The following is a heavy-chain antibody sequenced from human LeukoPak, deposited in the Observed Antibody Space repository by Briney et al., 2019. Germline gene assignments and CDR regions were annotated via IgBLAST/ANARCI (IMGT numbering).Heavy chain of an antibody. CDR3: AREAAYSSGWYNGMDV. Sequence: SETVSLTCAVYGGSFSGYYWSWIRQPPGKGLEWIGEINHSGSTNYNPSLKSRVTISVDTSKSQFSLKLSSVAAADTAVYYCAREAAYSSGWYNGMDVWGQGTTVTVSS. CDR2: INHSGST. J-gene: IGHJ6*02. V-gene: IGHV4-34*01. D-gene: IGHD6-19*01. CDR1: GGSFSGYY.